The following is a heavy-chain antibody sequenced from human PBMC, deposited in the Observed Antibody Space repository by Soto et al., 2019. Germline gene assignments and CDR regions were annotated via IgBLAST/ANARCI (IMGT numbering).Heavy chain of an antibody. CDR2: IYYSGIT. J-gene: IGHJ4*02. CDR1: GVSISNSSYY. CDR3: ARHGSN. V-gene: IGHV4-39*01. Sequence: SETLSLSCTVSGVSISNSSYYWGWIRRPPGKGLEWIGTIYYSGITYYNPSLKSRVTISVDTSKNQFSLKLTSVTAADTAVYYCARHGSNWGQGTLVTVSS.